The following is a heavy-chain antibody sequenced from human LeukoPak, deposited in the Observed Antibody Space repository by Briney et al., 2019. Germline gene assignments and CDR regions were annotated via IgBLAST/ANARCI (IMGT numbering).Heavy chain of an antibody. D-gene: IGHD6-19*01. CDR3: ARDSSGWQGLYYFDY. Sequence: PSETLSLTCAVYGGSFSGYYWSWIRQPPGKGLEWIGEINHSGSTNYNPSLKSRVTISVDTSKNQFSLKLSSVTAADTAVYYCARDSSGWQGLYYFDYWGQGTLVTVSS. J-gene: IGHJ4*02. V-gene: IGHV4-34*01. CDR1: GGSFSGYY. CDR2: INHSGST.